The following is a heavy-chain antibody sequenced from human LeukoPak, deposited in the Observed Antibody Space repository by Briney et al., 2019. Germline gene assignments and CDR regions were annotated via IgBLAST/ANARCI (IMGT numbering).Heavy chain of an antibody. D-gene: IGHD3-22*01. CDR1: GFTFSSYG. V-gene: IGHV3-30*03. J-gene: IGHJ4*02. CDR3: ARDYYYDSSGTLYDY. CDR2: ISYDGSNK. Sequence: GGSLRLSCAASGFTFSSYGMHWVRQAPGKGLEWVAVISYDGSNKYYADSVKGRFTISRDNAKNSLYLQMNSLRAEDTAVYYCARDYYYDSSGTLYDYWGQGTLVTVSS.